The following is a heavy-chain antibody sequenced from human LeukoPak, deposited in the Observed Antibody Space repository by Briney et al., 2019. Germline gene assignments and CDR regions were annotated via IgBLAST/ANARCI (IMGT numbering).Heavy chain of an antibody. CDR3: ARGREYGDYGYYYYGMDV. Sequence: SETLSLTCTVFGGSISSYYWSWIRQPPGKGLEWIGYIYYSGSTNYNPSLKSRVTISVDTSKNQFSLKLSSVTAADTAVYYCARGREYGDYGYYYYGMDVWGQGTTVTVSS. D-gene: IGHD4-17*01. V-gene: IGHV4-59*12. J-gene: IGHJ6*02. CDR2: IYYSGST. CDR1: GGSISSYY.